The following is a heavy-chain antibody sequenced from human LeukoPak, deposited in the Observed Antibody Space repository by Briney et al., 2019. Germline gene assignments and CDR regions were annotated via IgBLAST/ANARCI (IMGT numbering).Heavy chain of an antibody. CDR2: IRYDGSNK. D-gene: IGHD6-13*01. Sequence: GRSLRLSCAASGFTFSSYGMHWVRQAPGKGLEWVAFIRYDGSNKYYADSVKGRFTISRDNSKNTLYLQMNSLRAEDTAVYYCAKVLAAAGYYYYMDVWGKGTTVTISS. J-gene: IGHJ6*03. V-gene: IGHV3-30*02. CDR3: AKVLAAAGYYYYMDV. CDR1: GFTFSSYG.